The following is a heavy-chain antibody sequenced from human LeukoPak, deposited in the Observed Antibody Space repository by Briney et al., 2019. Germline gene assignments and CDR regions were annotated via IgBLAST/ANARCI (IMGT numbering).Heavy chain of an antibody. J-gene: IGHJ3*02. CDR3: ARHMDGPDAFDI. D-gene: IGHD5-24*01. CDR2: ISYSGNT. Sequence: PSETLSLTCAVYGGSFSGYYWSWIRQPPGKGLEWIGHISYSGNTYCTPSLKSRVTISVDTSKNQFSLQLSSVTAADTAVYYCARHMDGPDAFDIWGQGTMVTVSS. V-gene: IGHV4-34*01. CDR1: GGSFSGYY.